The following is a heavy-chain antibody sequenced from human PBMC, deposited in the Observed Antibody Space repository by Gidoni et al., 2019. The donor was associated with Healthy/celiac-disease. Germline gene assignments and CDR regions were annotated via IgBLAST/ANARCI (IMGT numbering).Heavy chain of an antibody. Sequence: QVQLVEFGGGVVRPGRSLRLSCEAAGFTFRSYAMHWVRQAPGKGLEWVAVISYDGSNKYYADSVKGRYTISRDNSKNTLYLQMNSLRAEDTAVYYCARIAAAGTEDYWGQGTLVTVSS. CDR3: ARIAAAGTEDY. J-gene: IGHJ4*02. D-gene: IGHD6-13*01. CDR1: GFTFRSYA. V-gene: IGHV3-30-3*01. CDR2: ISYDGSNK.